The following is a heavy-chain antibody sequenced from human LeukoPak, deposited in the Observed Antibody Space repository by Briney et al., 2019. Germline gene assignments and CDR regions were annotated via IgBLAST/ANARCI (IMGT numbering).Heavy chain of an antibody. J-gene: IGHJ4*02. CDR2: IYYSGST. CDR1: GASISSGSYY. CDR3: ARQGGPYYYDSSGYYYFDY. D-gene: IGHD3-22*01. V-gene: IGHV4-61*01. Sequence: PSETLSLTCTVSGASISSGSYYWSWIRQPPGKGLEWIGYIYYSGSTKYNPSLKSRVTISVDTSKNQFSLKLSSVTAADTAVYYCARQGGPYYYDSSGYYYFDYWGQGTLATVSS.